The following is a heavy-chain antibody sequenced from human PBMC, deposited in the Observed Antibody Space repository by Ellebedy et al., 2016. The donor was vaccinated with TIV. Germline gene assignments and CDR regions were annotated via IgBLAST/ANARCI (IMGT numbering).Heavy chain of an antibody. J-gene: IGHJ4*02. V-gene: IGHV1-46*01. Sequence: ASVKVSCXASGYTFTSYYMHWVRQAPGQGLEWMGIINPSGGSTSYAQKFQGRVTMTRDTSTSTVYMELSSLRSEDTAVYYCARPSSITMVRGNRAAFDYWGQGTLVTVSS. D-gene: IGHD3-10*01. CDR1: GYTFTSYY. CDR2: INPSGGST. CDR3: ARPSSITMVRGNRAAFDY.